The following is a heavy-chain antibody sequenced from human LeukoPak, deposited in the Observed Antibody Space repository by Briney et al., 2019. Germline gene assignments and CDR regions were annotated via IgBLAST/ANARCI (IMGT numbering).Heavy chain of an antibody. CDR3: ARDERFCNGDNHYPDLGY. CDR1: GYTFAGYY. Sequence: ASVNVSCKAPGYTFAGYYMFWVRQAPGQGVEWMGWINPNTGATKYAQNFQGRVTLTRDTSIRTTFMELSSLRSDDTAFYYCARDERFCNGDNHYPDLGYWGQGTLVTVSS. CDR2: INPNTGAT. D-gene: IGHD2-15*01. V-gene: IGHV1-2*02. J-gene: IGHJ4*02.